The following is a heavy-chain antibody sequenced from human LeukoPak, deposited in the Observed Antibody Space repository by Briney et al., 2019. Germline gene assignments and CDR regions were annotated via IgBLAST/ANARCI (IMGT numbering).Heavy chain of an antibody. CDR1: GDSINSGGFY. Sequence: PSQTLSLTCNVSGDSINSGGFYWNWIRQPPGKGLEWIAYIHQSGITVSNPSLKSRLTLSLDASKNQFSLRLTSVTVADTAMYYCARDLEYCSTTSCFTWGQGTLVTVSS. V-gene: IGHV4-30-2*01. D-gene: IGHD2-2*01. CDR2: IHQSGIT. CDR3: ARDLEYCSTTSCFT. J-gene: IGHJ5*02.